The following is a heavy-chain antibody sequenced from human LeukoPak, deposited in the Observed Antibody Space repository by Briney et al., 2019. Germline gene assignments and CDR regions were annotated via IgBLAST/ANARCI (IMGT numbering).Heavy chain of an antibody. D-gene: IGHD3-10*02. CDR3: ARVVRQNYFDY. Sequence: GGSLSLSCATSGFTFSSYWMSWVRQAPGKGLEWVANIKQDGSEKYYVDSVKGRFTISRDNAKNSLYLQMNSLRAEDTAVYYCARVVRQNYFDYWGQGTLVTVSS. CDR2: IKQDGSEK. CDR1: GFTFSSYW. V-gene: IGHV3-7*03. J-gene: IGHJ4*02.